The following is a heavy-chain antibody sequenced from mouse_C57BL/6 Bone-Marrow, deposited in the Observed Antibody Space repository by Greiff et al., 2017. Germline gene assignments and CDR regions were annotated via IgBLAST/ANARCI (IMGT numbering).Heavy chain of an antibody. Sequence: VQLHQSGAELVRPGASVKLSCTASGFTIKDDYIHWVKQRPEQGLEWIGWIDPKIGDTAYGSKFQGKATITADTSYNTAYLQLSSLTSEDTAVYYCSTFDDNYFDFWGQGTPLTVAS. CDR2: IDPKIGDT. V-gene: IGHV14-4*01. D-gene: IGHD2-3*01. J-gene: IGHJ2*01. CDR3: STFDDNYFDF. CDR1: GFTIKDDY.